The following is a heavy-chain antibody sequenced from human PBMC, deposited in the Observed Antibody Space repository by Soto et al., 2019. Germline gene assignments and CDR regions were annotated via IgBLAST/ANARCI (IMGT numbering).Heavy chain of an antibody. CDR3: ARVDISVAGSSYYFDY. J-gene: IGHJ4*02. CDR2: ISYDGSNK. D-gene: IGHD6-19*01. CDR1: GFTFSTYA. Sequence: QVQLVESGGGVVQPGRSLRLSCAASGFTFSTYAMHWVRQAPGKGLEWVAVISYDGSNKYYADSVKGRFTISRDNSKNTLYRQMNSLRAEDTAVYYCARVDISVAGSSYYFDYWGQGTLVTVSS. V-gene: IGHV3-30-3*01.